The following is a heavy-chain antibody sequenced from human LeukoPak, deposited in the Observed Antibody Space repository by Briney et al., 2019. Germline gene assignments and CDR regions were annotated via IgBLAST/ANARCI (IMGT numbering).Heavy chain of an antibody. CDR1: GYTFTAYF. J-gene: IGHJ4*02. CDR3: ARQWLPNGYFDY. V-gene: IGHV1-2*06. CDR2: VNPNSGVT. D-gene: IGHD6-19*01. Sequence: PGASVKVSCKASGYTFTAYFMHWVRQAPGQGLEWMGRVNPNSGVTNSIQKFQGRVTMTRDTSISTAYMELSGLRSDDTAVYYCARQWLPNGYFDYWGQGTLVTVSS.